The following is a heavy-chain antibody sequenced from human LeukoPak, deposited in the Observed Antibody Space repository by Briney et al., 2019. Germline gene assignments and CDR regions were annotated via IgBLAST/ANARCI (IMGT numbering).Heavy chain of an antibody. J-gene: IGHJ4*02. Sequence: GGSLRLSCAASGFTFSSYGMNWVRQAPGKGLEWVSSISSSSSYIYYADSVKGRFTISRDNAKNSLYLQMNSLRAEDTAVYYCASRSGSYYNVVDYWGQGTLVTVSS. CDR2: ISSSSSYI. V-gene: IGHV3-21*01. D-gene: IGHD3-10*01. CDR1: GFTFSSYG. CDR3: ASRSGSYYNVVDY.